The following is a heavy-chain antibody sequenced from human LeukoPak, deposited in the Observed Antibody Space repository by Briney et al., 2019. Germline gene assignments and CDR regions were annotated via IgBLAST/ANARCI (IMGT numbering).Heavy chain of an antibody. V-gene: IGHV3-23*01. CDR2: IGVNAGRT. D-gene: IGHD2-15*01. CDR3: AKGGWTRVMDV. J-gene: IGHJ6*02. Sequence: GGSLRLSCAVSGFSFSNYAMTWVRQAPGKGMGWVSTIGVNAGRTIYADSVKGRFPISRDNSKNTVYLQMNSLRAEDTAVYYCAKGGWTRVMDVWGQGTTVTVSS. CDR1: GFSFSNYA.